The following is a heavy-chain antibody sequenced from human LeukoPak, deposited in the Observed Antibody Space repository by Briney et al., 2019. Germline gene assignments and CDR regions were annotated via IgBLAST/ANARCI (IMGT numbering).Heavy chain of an antibody. J-gene: IGHJ3*02. CDR1: GFTVSSNY. D-gene: IGHD2-21*02. Sequence: GGSLRLSCAASGFTVSSNYMSWVRQAPGKGLEWVSVIYSGSSTYYADSVKGRFTISRDNSKNTLYLQMNSLRAEDTAVYYCARDMVTAEAFDIWGQGTMVTVSS. CDR2: IYSGSST. V-gene: IGHV3-53*01. CDR3: ARDMVTAEAFDI.